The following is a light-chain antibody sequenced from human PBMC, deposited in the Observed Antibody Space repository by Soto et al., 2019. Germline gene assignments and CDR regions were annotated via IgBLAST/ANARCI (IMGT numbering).Light chain of an antibody. J-gene: IGKJ1*01. CDR3: QQYNNWPPT. CDR1: QSLSSN. CDR2: GAS. Sequence: EIVMTQSPATLSVSPGERATLSCRASQSLSSNLAWYQQKPGQAPRLLIYGASTRATGVPARFSGSGSGTEFALTISSLQSEDFTVYFCQQYNNWPPTFGQGTKVDIK. V-gene: IGKV3-15*01.